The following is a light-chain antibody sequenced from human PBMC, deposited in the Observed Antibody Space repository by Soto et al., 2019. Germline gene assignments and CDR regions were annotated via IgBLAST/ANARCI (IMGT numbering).Light chain of an antibody. CDR1: QSVGGS. Sequence: ETLLSLSPGTLSLSPGDRAPLSCRASQSVGGSLAWYQQRPGQAPRLLLYHTSNRATGIPDRFSASGGGTDFSLTISRLEHEDLAVYYCQQYGSSLTWTFGQGTKVDIK. V-gene: IGKV3-20*01. CDR2: HTS. J-gene: IGKJ1*01. CDR3: QQYGSSLTWT.